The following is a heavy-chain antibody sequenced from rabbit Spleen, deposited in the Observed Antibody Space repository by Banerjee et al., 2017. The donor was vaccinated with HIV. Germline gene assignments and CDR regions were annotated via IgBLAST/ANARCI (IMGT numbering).Heavy chain of an antibody. D-gene: IGHD6-1*01. CDR3: AREKSGIVGYDL. Sequence: QEQLVESGGGLVHPGGSLKLSCKASGFDFSHYGVSWVRQAPGKGLEWIGYIDPVFGSTHYASWAPGRFTISKTSSTTVTLQMTSLTAADTATYFCAREKSGIVGYDLWGPGTLVTVS. CDR2: IDPVFGST. J-gene: IGHJ4*01. V-gene: IGHV1S39*01. CDR1: GFDFSHYG.